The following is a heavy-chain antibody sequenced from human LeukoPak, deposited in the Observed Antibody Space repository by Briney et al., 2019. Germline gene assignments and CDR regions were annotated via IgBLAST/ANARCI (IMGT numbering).Heavy chain of an antibody. CDR1: GYTFTGYY. D-gene: IGHD5-18*01. Sequence: GASVKVSCKASGYTFTGYYMHWVRQAPGQGLEWMGWINPNSGGTNYAQKFQGWVTMTRDTSISTAYMELSRLRSDDTAVYYCAREGYSYGYADDYWGQGTLDTVSS. CDR3: AREGYSYGYADDY. J-gene: IGHJ4*02. CDR2: INPNSGGT. V-gene: IGHV1-2*04.